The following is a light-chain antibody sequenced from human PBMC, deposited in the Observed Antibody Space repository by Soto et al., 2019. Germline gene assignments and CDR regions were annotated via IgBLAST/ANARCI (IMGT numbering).Light chain of an antibody. CDR1: QSVSSN. CDR3: MQALQTPPT. Sequence: EIVMTQSPATLSVSPGERATLSCRASQSVSSNLAWYQQKPGQAPRLLIYLGSNRASGVPDRFSGSGSGTDLTLKISRVEAEDVGVYYCMQALQTPPTFGQGTRLEIK. J-gene: IGKJ5*01. V-gene: IGKV3-15*01. CDR2: LGS.